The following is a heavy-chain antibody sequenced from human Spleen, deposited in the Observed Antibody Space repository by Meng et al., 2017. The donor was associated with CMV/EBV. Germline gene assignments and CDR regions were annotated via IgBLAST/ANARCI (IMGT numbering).Heavy chain of an antibody. CDR1: GFTFSSYE. Sequence: GESLKISCAASGFTFSSYEMNWVRQAPGKGLEWVSNIGSSGTTIFYADSVKGRFTISRDNAKNSLYLQMNRLRVEDTAVYYCARGGGEYWGQGTLVTVSS. CDR3: ARGGGEY. J-gene: IGHJ4*02. CDR2: IGSSGTTI. V-gene: IGHV3-48*03. D-gene: IGHD3-16*01.